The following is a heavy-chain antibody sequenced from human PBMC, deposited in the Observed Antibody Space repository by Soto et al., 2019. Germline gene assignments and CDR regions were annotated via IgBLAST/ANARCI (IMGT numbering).Heavy chain of an antibody. CDR2: IHHSGST. CDR3: ERGHSTSGYDS. CDR1: GASFSGYY. Sequence: KPSETLSLTCSVYGASFSGYYWSWIRQSPGKGLEWIGEIHHSGSTHYNPSLKSRLTFSIDESQSQFYMMLTSVTAADTALYFCERGHSTSGYDSCGQGSLVTVYS. D-gene: IGHD6-6*01. V-gene: IGHV4-34*01. J-gene: IGHJ4*02.